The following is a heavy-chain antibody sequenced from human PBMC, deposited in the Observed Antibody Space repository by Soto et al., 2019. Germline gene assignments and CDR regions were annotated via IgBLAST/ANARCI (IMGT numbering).Heavy chain of an antibody. CDR2: IDPSDSYT. CDR1: GYSFTSYW. Sequence: GESLKISCKGSGYSFTSYWISWVRQMPGKGLEWMGRIDPSDSYTNYSPSFQGHVTISADKSISTAYLQWSSLKASDTAMYYCARRPLFRSPTDYGDYGAIDYWGQGPLVTVSS. J-gene: IGHJ4*02. CDR3: ARRPLFRSPTDYGDYGAIDY. V-gene: IGHV5-10-1*01. D-gene: IGHD4-17*01.